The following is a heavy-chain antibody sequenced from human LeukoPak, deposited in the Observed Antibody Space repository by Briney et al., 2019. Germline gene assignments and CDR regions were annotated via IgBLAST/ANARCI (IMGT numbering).Heavy chain of an antibody. Sequence: ASVKVSCKASGYTFSIYNMHWVRQAPGQGLEWMGIINPSGGSASDTQKFQGRVTMTRDTSTSTLYMELSSLRSEDTAMYYCAREGVAATGLDYWGQGTLVTVSS. V-gene: IGHV1-46*01. J-gene: IGHJ4*02. CDR2: INPSGGSA. D-gene: IGHD6-13*01. CDR3: AREGVAATGLDY. CDR1: GYTFSIYN.